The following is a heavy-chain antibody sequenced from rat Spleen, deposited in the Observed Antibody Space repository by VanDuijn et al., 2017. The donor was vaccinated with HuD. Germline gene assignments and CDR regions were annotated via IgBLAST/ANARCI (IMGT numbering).Heavy chain of an antibody. CDR2: IWGDGST. Sequence: QVQLKESGPGLAQPSRTLSLTCTVSGFSLTSYGVSWVRQPPGKGLEWMGVIWGDGSTDYNSALKSRLSISRDTSKSQVYLKMNSLQTEDTAMYFCASQHYYDGYYRDYWGQGVMVTVSS. J-gene: IGHJ2*01. CDR1: GFSLTSYG. CDR3: ASQHYYDGYYRDY. D-gene: IGHD1-12*03. V-gene: IGHV2-16*01.